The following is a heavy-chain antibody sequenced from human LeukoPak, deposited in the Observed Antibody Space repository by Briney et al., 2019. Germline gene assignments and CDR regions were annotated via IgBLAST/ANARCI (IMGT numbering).Heavy chain of an antibody. D-gene: IGHD3-22*01. CDR1: GFSFSNYG. Sequence: GGSLRLSCAASGFSFSNYGMNWVRQAPGKGLEWVAFIRYDGSNKYYADSVKGRFTISRDNSKNTLYLQMNSLRAEDTAVYYCAKDWYYYDSSGYYSAFDYWGRGTLVTVSS. V-gene: IGHV3-30*02. CDR2: IRYDGSNK. CDR3: AKDWYYYDSSGYYSAFDY. J-gene: IGHJ4*02.